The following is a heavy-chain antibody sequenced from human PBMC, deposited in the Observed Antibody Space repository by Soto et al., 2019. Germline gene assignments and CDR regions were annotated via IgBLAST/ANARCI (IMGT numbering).Heavy chain of an antibody. Sequence: ASVKVSCKASGYTFTGYYMHWVRQAPGQGLEWMGWINPNSGGTNYAQKFQGWVTMTRDTSISTAYMELSRLRSDDTAVYYCARAGYSSSWYPHDAFDIWGQGTMVTVSS. D-gene: IGHD6-13*01. CDR2: INPNSGGT. CDR1: GYTFTGYY. V-gene: IGHV1-2*04. CDR3: ARAGYSSSWYPHDAFDI. J-gene: IGHJ3*02.